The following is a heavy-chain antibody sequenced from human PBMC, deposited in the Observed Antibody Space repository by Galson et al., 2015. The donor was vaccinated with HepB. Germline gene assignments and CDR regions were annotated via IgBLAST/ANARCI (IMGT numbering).Heavy chain of an antibody. CDR2: IYWDDDK. V-gene: IGHV2-5*02. J-gene: IGHJ4*02. CDR3: AHRQAQPKWLVELDY. Sequence: PALVKPTQTLTLTCTFSGFSLSTSGVGVGWIRQPPGKALEWLALIYWDDDKRYSPSLKSRLTITKDTSKNQVVLTMTNMDPVDTATYYCAHRQAQPKWLVELDYWGQGTLVTVSS. D-gene: IGHD6-19*01. CDR1: GFSLSTSGVG.